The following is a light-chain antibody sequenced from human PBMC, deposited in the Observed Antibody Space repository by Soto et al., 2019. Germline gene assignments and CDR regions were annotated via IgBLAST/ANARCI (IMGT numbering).Light chain of an antibody. Sequence: DIQMTQSPSTLSASVGDRVTITCRASQSISSWLAWYQHKPGKAPKLLIYDAYNLETGVPSTFSGSGFGTDFTFTISSLRPEDIATYYCQKSDHLPLFGPGTKVDIK. J-gene: IGKJ3*01. CDR2: DAY. CDR1: QSISSW. V-gene: IGKV1-33*01. CDR3: QKSDHLPL.